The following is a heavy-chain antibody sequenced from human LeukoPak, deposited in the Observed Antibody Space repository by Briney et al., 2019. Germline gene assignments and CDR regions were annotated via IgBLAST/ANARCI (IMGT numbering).Heavy chain of an antibody. Sequence: GSVKVSCKASGYTFTSYDINWVRQATGQGLEWMGWMNPNSGNTGYAQKFQGRVTMTRNTSISTAYMELSSLRSEDTAVYYCARVAQLWLEVSCNWFDPRGQGTLVTVSS. CDR2: MNPNSGNT. CDR3: ARVAQLWLEVSCNWFDP. J-gene: IGHJ5*02. D-gene: IGHD5-18*01. CDR1: GYTFTSYD. V-gene: IGHV1-8*01.